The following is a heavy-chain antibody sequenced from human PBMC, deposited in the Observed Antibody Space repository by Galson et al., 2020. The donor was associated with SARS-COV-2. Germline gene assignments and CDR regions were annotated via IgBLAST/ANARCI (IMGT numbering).Heavy chain of an antibody. V-gene: IGHV4-59*01. CDR1: GGSISSYY. CDR3: ARSFNTWELLSRGNWFDP. Sequence: SETLSLTCTVSGGSISSYYWSWIRQPPGKGLEWIGYIYYSGSTNYNPSLKSRVTISVDTSKNQFSLKLSSVTAADTAVYYCARSFNTWELLSRGNWFDPWGQGTLVTVSS. J-gene: IGHJ5*02. D-gene: IGHD1-26*01. CDR2: IYYSGST.